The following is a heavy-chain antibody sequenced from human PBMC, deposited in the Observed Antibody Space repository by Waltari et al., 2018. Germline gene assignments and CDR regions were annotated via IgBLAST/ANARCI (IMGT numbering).Heavy chain of an antibody. CDR3: AGSGNFGYDYYMDV. J-gene: IGHJ6*03. CDR2: ISYDGSDK. V-gene: IGHV3-30*09. D-gene: IGHD4-4*01. CDR1: GFTFSRYA. Sequence: QVQLVESGGGVVQPGRSLRLSCAASGFTFSRYAIHWVRQAPGKGLEWVAIISYDGSDKYYADSVRGRFAISRDNSKNTLYLQMNSLRSEDTAVYYCAGSGNFGYDYYMDVWGKGTTVTISS.